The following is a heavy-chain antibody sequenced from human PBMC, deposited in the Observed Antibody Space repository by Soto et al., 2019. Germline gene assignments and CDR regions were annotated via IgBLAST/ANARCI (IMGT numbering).Heavy chain of an antibody. J-gene: IGHJ4*02. V-gene: IGHV4-34*01. CDR1: GGSFSGYY. D-gene: IGHD2-15*01. Sequence: NPSETLSLTCAVYGGSFSGYYWTWIRQPPGKGLEWIGEINHSGSTNYNPSLKSRVTISVDTSKNQFSLNLNSVTAADTAVYYCARGIAMKKVVHRDASDKYYFDSWGRGTLVTVSS. CDR2: INHSGST. CDR3: ARGIAMKKVVHRDASDKYYFDS.